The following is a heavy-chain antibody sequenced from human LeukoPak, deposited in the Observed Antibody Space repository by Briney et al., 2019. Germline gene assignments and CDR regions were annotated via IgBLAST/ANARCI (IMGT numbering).Heavy chain of an antibody. D-gene: IGHD6-13*01. V-gene: IGHV3-64*04. CDR3: ARDITGSWSIDY. CDR1: GFTFSSYA. Sequence: GGSLRLSCSASGFTFSSYAMHWVRQAPGKGLEYVSAISSNGGSTYYADSVTGRFTISRDNSKNTLYLQMNSLRAEDTAVYYCARDITGSWSIDYWGQGTLITVSS. J-gene: IGHJ4*02. CDR2: ISSNGGST.